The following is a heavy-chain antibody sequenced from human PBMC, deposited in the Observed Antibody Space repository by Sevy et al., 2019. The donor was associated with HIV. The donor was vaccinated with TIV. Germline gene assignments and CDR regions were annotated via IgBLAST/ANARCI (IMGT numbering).Heavy chain of an antibody. CDR2: IRSGSTYI. CDR1: GFTFSSYN. Sequence: GGSLRLSCAASGFTFSSYNMNWVRQAPGRGLEWVSSIRSGSTYIYYADSVKGRFTISRDNAKNSLYLQMNSLRAEDTAVYHCARADEWELGEYFQHWGQGTLVTISS. V-gene: IGHV3-21*01. CDR3: ARADEWELGEYFQH. J-gene: IGHJ1*01. D-gene: IGHD1-26*01.